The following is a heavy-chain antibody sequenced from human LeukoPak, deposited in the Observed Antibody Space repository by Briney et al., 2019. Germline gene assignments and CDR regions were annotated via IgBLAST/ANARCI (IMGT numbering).Heavy chain of an antibody. V-gene: IGHV4-61*02. J-gene: IGHJ4*02. CDR1: GGSVTSGNYY. CDR3: AREPPGY. Sequence: SQTLSLTCTVSGGSVTSGNYYWNWIRQPAGKGLEWIGRIYANGGASYNPSLKSRVTISIDASKNQFSLKLSSVTAADTAVYYCAREPPGYWGQGILVTVSS. CDR2: IYANGGA.